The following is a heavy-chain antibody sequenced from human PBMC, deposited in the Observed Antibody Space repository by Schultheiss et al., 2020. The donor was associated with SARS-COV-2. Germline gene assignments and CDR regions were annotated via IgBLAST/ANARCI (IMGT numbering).Heavy chain of an antibody. D-gene: IGHD6-6*01. Sequence: TLSLTCAVSGGSISSSSYYWSWIRQPPGKGLEWVGEINHSGSTNYNPSLKSRVTISVDTSKNQFSLKLSSVTAADTAVYYCARGDRYSSSMSSLDYWGQGTLVTVSS. CDR3: ARGDRYSSSMSSLDY. J-gene: IGHJ4*02. V-gene: IGHV4-39*07. CDR2: INHSGST. CDR1: GGSISSSSYY.